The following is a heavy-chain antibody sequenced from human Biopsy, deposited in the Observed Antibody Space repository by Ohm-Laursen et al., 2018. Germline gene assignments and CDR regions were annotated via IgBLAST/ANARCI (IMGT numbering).Heavy chain of an antibody. CDR3: ATPFQYYDSWGGYPPFDH. Sequence: ASVKVSCNASGGTFSNYAISWVRQAPGEGLEWMGGIIAVSGLVNYAPKFQGRVSITADKSTTTAYMELSNLKSEDMAVYYCATPFQYYDSWGGYPPFDHWGQGTLVTVSS. V-gene: IGHV1-69*10. CDR2: IIAVSGLV. D-gene: IGHD3-3*01. J-gene: IGHJ4*02. CDR1: GGTFSNYA.